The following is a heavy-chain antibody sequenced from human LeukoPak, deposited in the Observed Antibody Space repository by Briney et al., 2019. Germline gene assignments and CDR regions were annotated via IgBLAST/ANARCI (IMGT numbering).Heavy chain of an antibody. D-gene: IGHD3-3*01. CDR3: ARVLETEIDY. Sequence: SETLSLTCSVSGDSLSLYYWSWLRQPPGKGLEWIGYIYYSGSTNYNPSLKSRVTISVDTSKNQFSLKLSSVTAADTAVYYCARVLETEIDYWGQGTLVTVSS. J-gene: IGHJ4*02. CDR1: GDSLSLYY. V-gene: IGHV4-59*01. CDR2: IYYSGST.